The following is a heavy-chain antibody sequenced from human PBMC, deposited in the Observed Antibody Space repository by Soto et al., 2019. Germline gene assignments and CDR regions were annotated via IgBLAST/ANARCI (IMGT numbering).Heavy chain of an antibody. CDR3: ARDRGSTMVRGVIITYYFDY. D-gene: IGHD3-10*01. CDR1: GYTFTSYA. Sequence: ASVKVSCKACGYTFTSYAMHWVRQAPGQRLEWMGWINAGNGNTKYSQKFQGRVTITRDTSASTAYMELSSLRSEDTAVYYCARDRGSTMVRGVIITYYFDYWGQGTLVTVSS. CDR2: INAGNGNT. V-gene: IGHV1-3*01. J-gene: IGHJ4*02.